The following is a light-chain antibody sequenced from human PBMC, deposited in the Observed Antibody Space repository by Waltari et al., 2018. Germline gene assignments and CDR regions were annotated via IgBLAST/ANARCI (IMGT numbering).Light chain of an antibody. Sequence: DFVMTQSPDSLAVSLGERATINCKSSQSVLSTSNNKNYLAWFQQKPGQPPKLLFYWASTRESGVPDRFSGSGSGTDFTLTINSLQADDAAVYYCQQYYGDPITFGQGTRLEIK. J-gene: IGKJ5*01. CDR3: QQYYGDPIT. CDR1: QSVLSTSNNKNY. V-gene: IGKV4-1*01. CDR2: WAS.